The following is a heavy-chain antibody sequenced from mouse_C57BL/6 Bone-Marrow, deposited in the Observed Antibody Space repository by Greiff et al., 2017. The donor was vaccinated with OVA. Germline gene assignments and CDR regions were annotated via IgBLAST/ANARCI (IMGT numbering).Heavy chain of an antibody. V-gene: IGHV1-81*01. Sequence: VKLMESGAELARPGASVKLSCKASGYTFTSYGISWVKQRTGQGLEWIGEIYPRSGNTYYNEKFKGKATLTADKSSSTAYMELRSLTSEDSAVYFCARYYYGTSTGWFAYWGQGTLVTVSA. J-gene: IGHJ3*01. CDR3: ARYYYGTSTGWFAY. CDR2: IYPRSGNT. CDR1: GYTFTSYG. D-gene: IGHD1-1*01.